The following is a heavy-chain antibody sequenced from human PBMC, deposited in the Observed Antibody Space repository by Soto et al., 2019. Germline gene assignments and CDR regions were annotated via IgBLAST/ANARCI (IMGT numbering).Heavy chain of an antibody. CDR1: GLTFSNAW. Sequence: GGSLRLSCATSGLTFSNAWMSWVRQTPGKGLEWVGRIKSNADGGAADYVAAVRGRFTISRDDSRDSLYLQMNSLQTEDTAVYYCIREMRHGSGWYGAFDIWGQGTMVTVSS. D-gene: IGHD6-19*01. J-gene: IGHJ3*02. CDR3: IREMRHGSGWYGAFDI. CDR2: IKSNADGGAA. V-gene: IGHV3-15*01.